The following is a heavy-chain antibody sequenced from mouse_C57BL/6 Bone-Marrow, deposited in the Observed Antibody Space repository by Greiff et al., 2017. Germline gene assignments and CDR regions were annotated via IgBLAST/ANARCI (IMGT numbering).Heavy chain of an antibody. Sequence: QVQLQQPGAELVMPGASVKLSCKASGYTFTSYWMHWVKQRPGQGLEWIGELDPSDSYTNYNQKFKGKSTLTVDKSSSTAYMQLSSLTSEDSAVYYGARDSLFYFDYWGQGTTLTVSS. V-gene: IGHV1-69*01. CDR1: GYTFTSYW. J-gene: IGHJ2*01. CDR3: ARDSLFYFDY. CDR2: LDPSDSYT.